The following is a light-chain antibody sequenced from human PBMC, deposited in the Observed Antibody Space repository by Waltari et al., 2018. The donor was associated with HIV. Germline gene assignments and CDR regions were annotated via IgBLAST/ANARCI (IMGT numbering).Light chain of an antibody. Sequence: SYVLTQPPSVSVAPGQTARITCGGNTIGSKSVHWYQQKPGQAPVLVVYDDSDRPSGVPERFSGSNSGNTATLTSSRGEAGDEADYYCQVWDSSSDHHYVFGTGTKVTVL. CDR1: TIGSKS. J-gene: IGLJ1*01. CDR3: QVWDSSSDHHYV. V-gene: IGLV3-21*02. CDR2: DDS.